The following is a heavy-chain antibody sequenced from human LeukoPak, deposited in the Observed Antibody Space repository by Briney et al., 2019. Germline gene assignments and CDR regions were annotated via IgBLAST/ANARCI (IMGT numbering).Heavy chain of an antibody. CDR2: IYYSGST. J-gene: IGHJ2*01. V-gene: IGHV4-31*03. Sequence: SETLSLTCTVSGGSISSGGYYWSWIRQHPGKGLEWIGNIYYSGSTYYNPSLKSRVTISLDTSKNQFSLKLSSVTAADTAVYYCARRAPSAGYFDLWGRGTLVTVSS. CDR1: GGSISSGGYY. CDR3: ARRAPSAGYFDL.